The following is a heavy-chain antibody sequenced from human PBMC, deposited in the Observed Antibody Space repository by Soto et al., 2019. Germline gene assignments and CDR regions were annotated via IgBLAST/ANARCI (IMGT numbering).Heavy chain of an antibody. J-gene: IGHJ4*02. CDR3: AKDPRSVNGDCDPDTLPIEYY. CDR1: GLSCSSYA. CDR2: ISGSGGST. Sequence: GGSLRLSCAASGLSCSSYAMSCVRQAPGKGLEWVSAISGSGGSTYYADSVKGRFTISRDNSKNTLYLQMNSLRAEDTAVYYCAKDPRSVNGDCDPDTLPIEYYCGQGSLVTV. V-gene: IGHV3-23*01. D-gene: IGHD2-21*01.